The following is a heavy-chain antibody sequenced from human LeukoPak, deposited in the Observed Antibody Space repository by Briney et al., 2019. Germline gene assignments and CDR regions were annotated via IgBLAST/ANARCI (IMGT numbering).Heavy chain of an antibody. CDR1: GYTFTGYY. CDR2: INPNSGGT. D-gene: IGHD2-15*01. J-gene: IGHJ3*02. CDR3: ASYLGYCSGGSCYSGWDAFDI. Sequence: ASVKVSCKASGYTFTGYYMHWVRQAPGQGLEWMGWINPNSGGTNYAQKLQGRVIMTRDTSISTAYMEMSRLRSDDTAVYYCASYLGYCSGGSCYSGWDAFDIWGQGTMVTVSS. V-gene: IGHV1-2*02.